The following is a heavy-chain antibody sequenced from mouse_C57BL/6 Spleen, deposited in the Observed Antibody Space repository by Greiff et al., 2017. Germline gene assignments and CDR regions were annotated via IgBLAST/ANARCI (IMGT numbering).Heavy chain of an antibody. CDR1: GYTFTDYE. CDR3: TREGDYDEFAY. CDR2: IDPETGGT. D-gene: IGHD2-4*01. J-gene: IGHJ3*01. V-gene: IGHV1-15*01. Sequence: QVHVKQSGAELVRPGASVTLSCKASGYTFTDYEMHWVKQTPVHGLEWIGAIDPETGGTAYNQKFKGKAILTADKSSSTAYMELRSLTSEDSAVYYCTREGDYDEFAYWGQGTLVTVSA.